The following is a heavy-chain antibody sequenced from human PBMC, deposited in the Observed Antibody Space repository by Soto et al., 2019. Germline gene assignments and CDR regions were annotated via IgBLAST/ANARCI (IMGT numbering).Heavy chain of an antibody. V-gene: IGHV3-23*01. Sequence: GGSLRLSCAASGFNVGAFAVNWVRQAPGKGLEWVSGISVSDAFIYYADSVRGRFSISRDNSKNTLYLQMNSLRAEDTAIYYCATVGGWGTQFGPWGQGTLVTVSS. CDR3: ATVGGWGTQFGP. CDR1: GFNVGAFA. J-gene: IGHJ5*02. D-gene: IGHD3-16*01. CDR2: ISVSDAFI.